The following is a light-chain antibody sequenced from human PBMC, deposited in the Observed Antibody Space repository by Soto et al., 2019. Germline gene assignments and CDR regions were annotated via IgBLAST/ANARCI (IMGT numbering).Light chain of an antibody. Sequence: RDRVPLSCKASQSVSSSYLTWYQQKLGQAPRLLFYGASTRATSIPARFSVSGSGTDFTLTISCLQPEDFAVYYCEQHGRSPVTLSRGTRLEIK. CDR2: GAS. J-gene: IGKJ5*01. V-gene: IGKV3-20*01. CDR1: QSVSSSY. CDR3: EQHGRSPVT.